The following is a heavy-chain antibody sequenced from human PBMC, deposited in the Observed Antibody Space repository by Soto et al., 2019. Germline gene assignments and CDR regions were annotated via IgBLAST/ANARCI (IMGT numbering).Heavy chain of an antibody. V-gene: IGHV1-18*01. CDR3: TRGPHAGSPAY. CDR1: GYTFTSYG. CDR2: ISAYDVNT. J-gene: IGHJ4*02. D-gene: IGHD6-25*01. Sequence: QVWLGQSGAEVKKPGASVKVSCKASGYTFTSYGLSWVRQAPGQGLEWMGWISAYDVNTNYALNLQVRVNMTTDTATSTAYTKLRSLRSDDTAVYYGTRGPHAGSPAYWGQGTLVTVSS.